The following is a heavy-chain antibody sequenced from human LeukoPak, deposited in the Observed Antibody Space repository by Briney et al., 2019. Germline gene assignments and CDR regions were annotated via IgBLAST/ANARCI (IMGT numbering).Heavy chain of an antibody. CDR1: GYTFTGYY. CDR2: INPNSGGT. Sequence: ASVKVSCKASGYTFTGYYMHWVRQAPGQGLEWMGWINPNSGGTNYAQKFQGRVTMTRDTSISTAYMELTRLRSDDTAVYFCARSQPTVVRGAFRPFYHYYIDVWGKGTTVTISS. CDR3: ARSQPTVVRGAFRPFYHYYIDV. V-gene: IGHV1-2*02. D-gene: IGHD3-10*01. J-gene: IGHJ6*03.